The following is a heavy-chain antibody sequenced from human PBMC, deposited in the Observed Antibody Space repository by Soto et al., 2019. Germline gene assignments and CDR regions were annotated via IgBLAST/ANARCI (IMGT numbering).Heavy chain of an antibody. J-gene: IGHJ6*02. Sequence: GGSLRLSCAASGFTFSSYAMHWVRQAPGKGLEWVAVISYDGSNKYYADSVKGRFTTSRDNSKNTLYLQMNSLRAEDTAVYYCARGDLRSWYALVNYYYYGMDVWGQGTTVTVSS. D-gene: IGHD6-13*01. CDR1: GFTFSSYA. CDR3: ARGDLRSWYALVNYYYYGMDV. V-gene: IGHV3-30-3*01. CDR2: ISYDGSNK.